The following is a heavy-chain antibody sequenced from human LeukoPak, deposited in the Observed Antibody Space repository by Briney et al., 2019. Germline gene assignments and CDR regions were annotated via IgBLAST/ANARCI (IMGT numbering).Heavy chain of an antibody. V-gene: IGHV4-59*04. CDR2: IYYSGST. CDR3: ARRAQWLDYYGMDV. Sequence: PSETLSLTCTVSGGSISSYYWSWIRQPPVKGLEWIGYIYYSGSTYYNPSLKSRVTISVDTSKNQFSLKLSSVTAADTAVHYCARRAQWLDYYGMDVWGQGTTVTVSS. CDR1: GGSISSYY. J-gene: IGHJ6*02. D-gene: IGHD6-19*01.